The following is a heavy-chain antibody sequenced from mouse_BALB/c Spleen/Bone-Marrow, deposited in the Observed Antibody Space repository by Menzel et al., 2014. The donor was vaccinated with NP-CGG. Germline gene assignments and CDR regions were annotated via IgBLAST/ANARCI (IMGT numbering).Heavy chain of an antibody. CDR2: IDPFNGVT. V-gene: IGHV1-31*01. D-gene: IGHD2-4*01. CDR3: ARRVITTGLGFAY. Sequence: VQLQQSGPELMKPGASVKISCKASGYSFTSYYIHWVKQNHGKSLEWIGYIDPFNGVTIYNQKFKGKATLTADKSSSTAYMNLSSLTSEDSAVYYCARRVITTGLGFAYWGQGTLVTVSA. CDR1: GYSFTSYY. J-gene: IGHJ3*01.